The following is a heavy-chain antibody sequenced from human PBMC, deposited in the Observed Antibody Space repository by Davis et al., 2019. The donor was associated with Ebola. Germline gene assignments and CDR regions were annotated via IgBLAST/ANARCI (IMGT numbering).Heavy chain of an antibody. CDR1: GFTFDDYT. Sequence: GGSLRLSCAASGFTFDDYTMHWVRQAPGKGLEWVSLISWDGGSTYYADSVKGRFTISRDNSKNSLYLQMNSLRTEDTALYYCAKDNPRYYDFWSGYFDYWGQGTLVTVSS. CDR3: AKDNPRYYDFWSGYFDY. CDR2: ISWDGGST. D-gene: IGHD3-3*01. J-gene: IGHJ4*02. V-gene: IGHV3-43*01.